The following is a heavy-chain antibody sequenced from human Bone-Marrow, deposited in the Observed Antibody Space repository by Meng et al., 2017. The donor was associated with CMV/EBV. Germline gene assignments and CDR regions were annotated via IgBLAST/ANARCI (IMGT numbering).Heavy chain of an antibody. CDR1: GGSISSGGYY. CDR2: IYYSGST. D-gene: IGHD5-18*01. CDR3: ARDGEYGYIDPYYGMDV. J-gene: IGHJ6*02. V-gene: IGHV4-31*02. Sequence: SCTVSGGSISSGGYYWSWIRQHPGKGLEWIGYIYYSGSTYYNPSLKSRVTISIDTSKNQFSLKLSSVTAADTAVYYCARDGEYGYIDPYYGMDVWGPGNTVTVSS.